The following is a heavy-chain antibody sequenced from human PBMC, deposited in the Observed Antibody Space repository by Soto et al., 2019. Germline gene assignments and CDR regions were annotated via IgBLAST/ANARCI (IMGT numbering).Heavy chain of an antibody. D-gene: IGHD5-18*01. V-gene: IGHV3-53*01. CDR3: ARAERGYSYGYSD. Sequence: GGSLRLSCAASGFTVSSNYISWVRQAPGKGLEWVSVIYSGGSTYYADSVKGRFTISRDNSKNTLYLQMNSLRAEDTAVYYCARAERGYSYGYSDWGQGTLVAVSS. J-gene: IGHJ4*02. CDR2: IYSGGST. CDR1: GFTVSSNY.